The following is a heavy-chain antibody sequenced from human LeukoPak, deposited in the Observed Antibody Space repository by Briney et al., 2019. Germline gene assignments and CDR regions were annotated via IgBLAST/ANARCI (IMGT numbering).Heavy chain of an antibody. CDR1: GFIFSNYW. CDR2: IKQDGGEK. V-gene: IGHV3-7*01. Sequence: GGSLRLSCATSGFIFSNYWMNWVRQALGKGLEWVADIKQDGGEKYYVDSVRGRFTISRDNAKNSLYLQTNSLRAEDTALYHCAGMSSGFSDHWGQGTLVTVSS. CDR3: AGMSSGFSDH. J-gene: IGHJ4*02. D-gene: IGHD1-26*01.